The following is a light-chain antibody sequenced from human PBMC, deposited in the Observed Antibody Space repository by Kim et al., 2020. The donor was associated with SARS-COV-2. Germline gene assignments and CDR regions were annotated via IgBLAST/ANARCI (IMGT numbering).Light chain of an antibody. CDR3: GTWDTNLTAGV. Sequence: QSVLTQPPSVSAAPGQGVTISCSGGSSNIGNNYVSWYQQLPGTAPKLLIYDNNKRPSGIPDRFSGSKSGTSATLGITGLQTGDEADYHCGTWDTNLTAGVCGGGTQLTVL. CDR2: DNN. J-gene: IGLJ3*02. V-gene: IGLV1-51*01. CDR1: SSNIGNNY.